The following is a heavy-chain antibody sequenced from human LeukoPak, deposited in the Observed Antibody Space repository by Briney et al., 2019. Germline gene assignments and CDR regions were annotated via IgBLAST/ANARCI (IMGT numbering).Heavy chain of an antibody. CDR1: GFTFSSYW. D-gene: IGHD3-10*01. Sequence: PGGSLRLSCAASGFTFSSYWMSWVRQAPGKGLEWVANIKQDGSEKYYVDSVKGRFTISRDNAKNSLYLQMNSLRAEDTAVYYCARDSYGSGAGYYYYYYGMDVWGQGTTVTVSS. J-gene: IGHJ6*02. CDR2: IKQDGSEK. V-gene: IGHV3-7*01. CDR3: ARDSYGSGAGYYYYYYGMDV.